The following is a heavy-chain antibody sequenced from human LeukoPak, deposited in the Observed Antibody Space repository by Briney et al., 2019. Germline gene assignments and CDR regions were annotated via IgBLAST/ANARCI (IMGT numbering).Heavy chain of an antibody. CDR1: GGSISSGGYY. D-gene: IGHD6-13*01. CDR2: IYYSGST. CDR3: ARAAAGRAFDI. V-gene: IGHV4-31*03. J-gene: IGHJ3*02. Sequence: SETLSLTCTVSGGSISSGGYYWSWIRQHPGKGLEWIGYIYYSGSTYCNPSLKSRVTISVDTSKNQFSLKLSSVTAADTAVYYCARAAAGRAFDIWGQGTMVTVSS.